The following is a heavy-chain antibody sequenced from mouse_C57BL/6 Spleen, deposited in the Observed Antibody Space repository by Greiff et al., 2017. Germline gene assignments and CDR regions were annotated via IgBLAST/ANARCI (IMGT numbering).Heavy chain of an antibody. CDR2: INPNNGGT. V-gene: IGHV1-18*01. Sequence: EVQLQESGPELVKPGASVKIPCKASGYTFTDYNMDWVKQSHGKSLEWIGDINPNNGGTIYNQKFKGKATLTVDKSSSTAYMELRSLTSEDTAVYYCARGYYGSSLWYFDVWGTGTTVTVSS. CDR1: GYTFTDYN. D-gene: IGHD1-1*01. CDR3: ARGYYGSSLWYFDV. J-gene: IGHJ1*03.